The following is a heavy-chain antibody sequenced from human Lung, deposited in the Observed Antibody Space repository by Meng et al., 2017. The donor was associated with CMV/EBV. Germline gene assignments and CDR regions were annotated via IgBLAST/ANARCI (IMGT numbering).Heavy chain of an antibody. J-gene: IGHJ3*02. V-gene: IGHV3-23*01. Sequence: GGSLRLXCAASGFTFSSYAMSWVRQAPGKGLEWVSAISGSGGSTYYADSVKGRFTISRDNSKNTLYLQMNSPRAEDTAVYYCAKGHWGCSSTSCYLDAFDIWGQGKXVXVSS. D-gene: IGHD2-2*01. CDR1: GFTFSSYA. CDR2: ISGSGGST. CDR3: AKGHWGCSSTSCYLDAFDI.